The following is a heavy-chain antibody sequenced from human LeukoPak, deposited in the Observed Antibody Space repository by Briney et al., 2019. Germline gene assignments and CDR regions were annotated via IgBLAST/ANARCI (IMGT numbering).Heavy chain of an antibody. Sequence: SETLSLTCTVSGGSISSYYWSWIRQPPGKGLEWIGEINHSGSTNYNPSLKSRVTISVDTSKNQFSLKLSSVTAADTAVYYCARGAKNDYVWGSYRSYYFDYWGQGTLVTVSS. CDR2: INHSGST. V-gene: IGHV4-34*01. D-gene: IGHD3-16*02. CDR1: GGSISSYY. J-gene: IGHJ4*02. CDR3: ARGAKNDYVWGSYRSYYFDY.